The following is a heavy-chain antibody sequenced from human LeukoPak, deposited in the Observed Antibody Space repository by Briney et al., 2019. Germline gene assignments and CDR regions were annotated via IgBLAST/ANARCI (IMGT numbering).Heavy chain of an antibody. D-gene: IGHD1-14*01. Sequence: SETLSLTCTVSGGSISSYYWSWIRQPPGKGLEWIGYIYYSGSTNYNPSLTSRVTISVDTSKNQFSLKLSSVTAADTAVYYCASEPTTAFDIWGQGTMVTVSS. CDR3: ASEPTTAFDI. CDR2: IYYSGST. CDR1: GGSISSYY. V-gene: IGHV4-59*01. J-gene: IGHJ3*02.